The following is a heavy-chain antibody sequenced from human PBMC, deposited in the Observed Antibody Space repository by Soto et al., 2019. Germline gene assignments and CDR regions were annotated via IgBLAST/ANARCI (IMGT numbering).Heavy chain of an antibody. CDR1: GDSVSSTSTA. J-gene: IGHJ4*02. Sequence: SQTLSLTCAISGDSVSSTSTAWSWIRQSPSRGLEWLGRTYYRSNWYTDYAVSVKSRITISPDTSKNQFSLQLNSVTPEDTAVYYCARGSYYSGWVWGQGTLVTVSS. CDR3: ARGSYYSGWV. CDR2: TYYRSNWYT. V-gene: IGHV6-1*01. D-gene: IGHD6-19*01.